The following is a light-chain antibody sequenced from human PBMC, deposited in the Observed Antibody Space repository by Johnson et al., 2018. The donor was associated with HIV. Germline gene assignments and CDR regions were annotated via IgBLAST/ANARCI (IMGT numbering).Light chain of an antibody. J-gene: IGLJ1*01. CDR2: DHN. CDR1: SSNIGNNY. Sequence: QSVLTQPPSVSAAPGQKVTISCSGSSSNIGNNYVSWYQQLPGTAPKLLIYDHNKRPSGIPDRVSGSKSGTSATLGITGLQTGDEADYYCGTWDSSLNADVFGTGTKVT. CDR3: GTWDSSLNADV. V-gene: IGLV1-51*01.